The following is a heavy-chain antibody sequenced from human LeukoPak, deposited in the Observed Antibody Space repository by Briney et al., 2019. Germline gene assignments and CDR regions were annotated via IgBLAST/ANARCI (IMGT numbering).Heavy chain of an antibody. CDR3: ARDAYYYDSGSYYNWFDP. CDR1: GGSISSYY. CDR2: IYTSGKT. Sequence: SETLSLTCTVSGGSISSYYWNWIRQPAGKGLEWIGRIYTSGKTNYNPSLKSRLTISVDTSKNQFSLKLSSVTAADTAVYYCARDAYYYDSGSYYNWFDPWGQGTLVTVSS. D-gene: IGHD3-10*01. V-gene: IGHV4-4*07. J-gene: IGHJ5*02.